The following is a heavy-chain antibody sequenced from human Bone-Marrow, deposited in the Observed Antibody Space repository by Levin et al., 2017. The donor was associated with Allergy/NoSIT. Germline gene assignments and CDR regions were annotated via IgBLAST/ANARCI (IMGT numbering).Heavy chain of an antibody. CDR3: ARAFRFLGYYYYGMDV. D-gene: IGHD3-3*01. Sequence: GGSLRLSCAASGFTFSSYDMHWVRQATGKGLEWVSAIGTAGDTYYPGSVKGRFTISRENAKNSLYLQMNSLRAGDTAVYYCARAFRFLGYYYYGMDVWGQGTTVTVSS. J-gene: IGHJ6*02. V-gene: IGHV3-13*01. CDR2: IGTAGDT. CDR1: GFTFSSYD.